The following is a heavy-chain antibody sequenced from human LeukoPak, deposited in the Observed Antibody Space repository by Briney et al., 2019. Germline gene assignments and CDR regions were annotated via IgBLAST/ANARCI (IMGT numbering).Heavy chain of an antibody. CDR3: ARELVVPAATAHPYYYYYYMDV. CDR2: IYTSGST. D-gene: IGHD2-2*01. CDR1: VGSISSGSYY. J-gene: IGHJ6*03. Sequence: PSETLSLTCTVSVGSISSGSYYWSWIRQPAGKGLEWIGRIYTSGSTNYNPSLKSRVTMSVDTSKNQFSLKLSSVTAADTAVYYCARELVVPAATAHPYYYYYYMDVWGKGTTVTVSS. V-gene: IGHV4-61*02.